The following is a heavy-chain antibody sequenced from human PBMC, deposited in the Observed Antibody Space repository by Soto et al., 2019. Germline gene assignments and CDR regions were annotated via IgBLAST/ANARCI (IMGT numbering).Heavy chain of an antibody. D-gene: IGHD5-18*01. J-gene: IGHJ6*02. Sequence: TLSLTCTVSGGSISSYYWSWIRQPAGKGLEWIGRIYTSGSTNYNPSLKSRVTMSVDTSKNQFSLKLSSVTAADTAVYYCASLYSYGSPDYYYGMDVWGQGTTVTVSS. V-gene: IGHV4-4*07. CDR3: ASLYSYGSPDYYYGMDV. CDR1: GGSISSYY. CDR2: IYTSGST.